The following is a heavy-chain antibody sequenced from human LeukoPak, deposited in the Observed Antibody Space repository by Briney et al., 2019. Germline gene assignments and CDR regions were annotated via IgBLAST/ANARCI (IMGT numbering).Heavy chain of an antibody. V-gene: IGHV4-30-2*01. Sequence: SETLSLTCAVSGGSISSGGYSWSWIRQPPGKGLEWIGYIYHSGSTYYNPSLKSRVTISVDRSKNQFSLKLSSVTAADTAVYYCASIDCGGDCDWGPGWFDPWGQGTLVTVSS. J-gene: IGHJ5*02. D-gene: IGHD2-21*02. CDR2: IYHSGST. CDR1: GGSISSGGYS. CDR3: ASIDCGGDCDWGPGWFDP.